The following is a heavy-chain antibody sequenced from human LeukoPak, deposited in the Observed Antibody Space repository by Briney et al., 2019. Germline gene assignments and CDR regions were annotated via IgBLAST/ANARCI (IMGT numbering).Heavy chain of an antibody. J-gene: IGHJ3*01. Sequence: GESLKISLKNSGYRFNNYWIGWVRQMPGKGLEWMGLNYPDDSDTRYSPSLQGQVTISADKSISTAYLQWSSLKASDTAMYYCARHKAERGSSGYDWGAFDVWGQGTMVTVSS. V-gene: IGHV5-51*01. CDR2: NYPDDSDT. CDR1: GYRFNNYW. D-gene: IGHD5-12*01. CDR3: ARHKAERGSSGYDWGAFDV.